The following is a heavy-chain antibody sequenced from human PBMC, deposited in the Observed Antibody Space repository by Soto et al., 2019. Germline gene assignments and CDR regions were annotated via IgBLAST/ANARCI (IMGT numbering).Heavy chain of an antibody. J-gene: IGHJ4*02. Sequence: PGGSLSLSCAASGFSFSTYVMAWVRQAPGKGLEWVSAMSGSGGSTYYPDSVKGRFTISRDNSENTLYLQMNSLRAEDTAVYYCAKASGSSWPYYFDSWGQGTLVTVSS. CDR1: GFSFSTYV. V-gene: IGHV3-23*01. CDR3: AKASGSSWPYYFDS. D-gene: IGHD6-13*01. CDR2: MSGSGGST.